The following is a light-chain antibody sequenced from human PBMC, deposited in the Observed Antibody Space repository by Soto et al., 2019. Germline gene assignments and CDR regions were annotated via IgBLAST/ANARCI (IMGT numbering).Light chain of an antibody. Sequence: QSALTQPASVSGSPGQSITISCTGTSSDVGSYNLVSWYQQHPGKAPKLMIYEGSKRPSGVSNRFSGSKSGNTASLTISGLQAEDEAEYDCCSYAGSSTLYVVFGGGTKLTVL. V-gene: IGLV2-23*01. J-gene: IGLJ2*01. CDR3: CSYAGSSTLYVV. CDR1: SSDVGSYNL. CDR2: EGS.